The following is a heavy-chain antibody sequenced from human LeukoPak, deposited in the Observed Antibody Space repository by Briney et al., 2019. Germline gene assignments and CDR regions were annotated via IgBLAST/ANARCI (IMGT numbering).Heavy chain of an antibody. J-gene: IGHJ1*01. CDR1: GYSFIGYH. CDR2: IDPNSGGT. CDR3: SRASIAVAAVAGY. V-gene: IGHV1-2*02. D-gene: IGHD6-19*01. Sequence: ASVKVSCKASGYSFIGYHMHWVRQAPGQGLEWMGWIDPNSGGTNYAQKFQGRVTMTRDTSITTVYMELSRLRSDDTAVYYCSRASIAVAAVAGYWGQAPWSPSPQ.